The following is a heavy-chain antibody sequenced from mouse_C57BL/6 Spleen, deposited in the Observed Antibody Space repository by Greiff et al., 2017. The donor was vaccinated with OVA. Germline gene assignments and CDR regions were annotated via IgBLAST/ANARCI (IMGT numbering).Heavy chain of an antibody. D-gene: IGHD1-1*01. CDR2: IYPRSGNT. Sequence: VQLQESGAELARPGASVKLSCKASGYTFTSYGISWVKQRTGQGLEWIGEIYPRSGNTYYNEKFKGKATLTADKSSRTAYMELRSLTSEDSAVYFCARWITTVVATSYFDYWGQGTTLTVSS. CDR1: GYTFTSYG. CDR3: ARWITTVVATSYFDY. V-gene: IGHV1-81*01. J-gene: IGHJ2*01.